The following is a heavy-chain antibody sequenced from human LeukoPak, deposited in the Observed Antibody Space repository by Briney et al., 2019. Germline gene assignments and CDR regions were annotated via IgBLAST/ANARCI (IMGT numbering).Heavy chain of an antibody. J-gene: IGHJ6*03. Sequence: GGSLRLSCAASGFSVSSNYMSWVRQAPGKGLEWVSVIYSGGSTYYADSVKGRFTISRDNSKNTLYLQMNSLRAEDTAVYYCARDIVVVVESLYYMDVWGKGTTVTVSS. CDR1: GFSVSSNY. CDR3: ARDIVVVVESLYYMDV. D-gene: IGHD2-15*01. CDR2: IYSGGST. V-gene: IGHV3-53*01.